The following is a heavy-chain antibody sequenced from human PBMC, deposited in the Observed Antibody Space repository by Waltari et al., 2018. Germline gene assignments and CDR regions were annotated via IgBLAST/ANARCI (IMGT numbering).Heavy chain of an antibody. Sequence: QVQLQESGPGLVKPSEPLSLTCTVSGYSISSGYSWGWIRQPPGMGLEWIGSIYHSVSTYSNPSLKSRVTISVDTSRTQFSRRLSSVTAADTAVYYCARALNVEMATTRGWYFDLWGRGTLVTVSS. V-gene: IGHV4-38-2*02. CDR1: GYSISSGYS. J-gene: IGHJ2*01. CDR2: IYHSVST. D-gene: IGHD5-12*01. CDR3: ARALNVEMATTRGWYFDL.